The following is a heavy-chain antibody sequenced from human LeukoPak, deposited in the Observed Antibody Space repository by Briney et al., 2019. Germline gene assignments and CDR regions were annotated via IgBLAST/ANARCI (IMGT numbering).Heavy chain of an antibody. CDR1: GYSFTTYW. V-gene: IGHV5-51*01. Sequence: GESLKISCKGSGYSFTTYWIGWVRQMPGRGLEWMGIIYPGDSDTRYSPSFQGQVSISSDKSISTAYLQWSSLKASDTAMYYCARQFRDSSGYYSYYFDYWGQGTLVTVSS. CDR2: IYPGDSDT. CDR3: ARQFRDSSGYYSYYFDY. J-gene: IGHJ4*02. D-gene: IGHD3-22*01.